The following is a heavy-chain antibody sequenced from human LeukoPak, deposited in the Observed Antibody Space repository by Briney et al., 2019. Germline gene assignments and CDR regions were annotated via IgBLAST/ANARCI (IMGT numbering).Heavy chain of an antibody. J-gene: IGHJ4*02. D-gene: IGHD3-22*01. CDR1: GGSIRSTTYY. CDR3: ARAPHFFDTSGSRYYFDY. CDR2: IYYSGNT. Sequence: SETLSLTCSVSGGSIRSTTYYWGWIRQPPGKGLEWIGSIYYSGNTYYSPSLMSRVTISVDTSKNQFSLNLSSVTAADTAVYYCARAPHFFDTSGSRYYFDYWGQGTLVTVSS. V-gene: IGHV4-39*07.